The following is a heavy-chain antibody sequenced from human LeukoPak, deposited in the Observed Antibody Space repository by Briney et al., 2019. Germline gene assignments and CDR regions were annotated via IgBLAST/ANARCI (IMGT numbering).Heavy chain of an antibody. D-gene: IGHD2-2*02. Sequence: GGSLRLSCAAYGFTFSSHSMNWVRQAPGKWLEWVSSISGSSSYIYYADSVKGRFTISRDNSKNSLYLQMNSLRAEDTALYYCARRDIVVVPAAIIGAFDIWGQGTMVTVSS. J-gene: IGHJ3*02. CDR2: ISGSSSYI. CDR1: GFTFSSHS. CDR3: ARRDIVVVPAAIIGAFDI. V-gene: IGHV3-21*04.